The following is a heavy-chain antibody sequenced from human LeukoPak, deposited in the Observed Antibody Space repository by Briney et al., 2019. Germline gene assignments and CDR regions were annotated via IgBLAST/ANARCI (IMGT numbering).Heavy chain of an antibody. Sequence: PGGSLRLSCAASGFTFSSYAMSWVRQAPGKGLEWVSAISGSGGSTYYADSVKGRFTISRDNSKNTLYLQMNSLRPEDTAVYYCARDLEEDYSNWYFDLWGRGTLVTVSS. CDR2: ISGSGGST. D-gene: IGHD2-15*01. V-gene: IGHV3-23*01. J-gene: IGHJ2*01. CDR1: GFTFSSYA. CDR3: ARDLEEDYSNWYFDL.